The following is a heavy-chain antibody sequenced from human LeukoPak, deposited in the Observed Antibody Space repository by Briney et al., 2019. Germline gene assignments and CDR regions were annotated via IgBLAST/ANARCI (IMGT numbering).Heavy chain of an antibody. CDR2: IKQDGSEK. Sequence: GGSPRLSCAASGFTFSSYWMSWVRQAPGKGLEWVANIKQDGSEKYYVDSVKGRFTISRDNAKNSLYLQMNSLRAEDTSVYYCARVGTYYDFLSGYYPFDYWGQGTLVTVSS. CDR1: GFTFSSYW. V-gene: IGHV3-7*01. CDR3: ARVGTYYDFLSGYYPFDY. J-gene: IGHJ4*02. D-gene: IGHD3-3*01.